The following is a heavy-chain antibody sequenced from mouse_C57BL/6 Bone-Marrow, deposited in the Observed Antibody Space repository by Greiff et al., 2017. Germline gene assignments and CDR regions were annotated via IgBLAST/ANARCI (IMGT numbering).Heavy chain of an antibody. V-gene: IGHV1-81*01. CDR2: IYPRSGNT. CDR3: ARRRRRRDY. Sequence: VQLQQSGAELARPGASVKLSCKASGYTFTSYGISWVKQRTGQGLEWIGEIYPRSGNTYYNEKFKGKATLTADKSSSTAYMELRSLTSEDSAVYFCARRRRRRDYWGQGTTLTVSS. D-gene: IGHD2-12*01. J-gene: IGHJ2*01. CDR1: GYTFTSYG.